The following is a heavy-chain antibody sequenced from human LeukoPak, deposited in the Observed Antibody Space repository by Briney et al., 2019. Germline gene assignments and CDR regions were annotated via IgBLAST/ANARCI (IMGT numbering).Heavy chain of an antibody. CDR1: GYSISSAYY. V-gene: IGHV4-38-2*01. CDR2: IYHSGRT. Sequence: PSETLSLTCAVSGYSISSAYYWGWIRQPPGKGLEWIGSIYHSGRTFYNPSLKSRVTISIDTSRNRFSLKLTSVTAADTAVYYCARGRNYDFWSSYYCFDYWGQGTLVTVSS. CDR3: ARGRNYDFWSSYYCFDY. D-gene: IGHD3-3*01. J-gene: IGHJ4*02.